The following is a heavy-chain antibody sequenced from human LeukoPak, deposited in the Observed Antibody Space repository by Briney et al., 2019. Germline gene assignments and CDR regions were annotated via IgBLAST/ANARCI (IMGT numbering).Heavy chain of an antibody. Sequence: GSLRLSCAASGFTFSSYDMIWVRQAPGKGLEWVSSISSSSIYIYYADSVKGRFTISRDNSKNTLYLQMNSLRVDDTAVYYCAKDLHFGSADYWGQGTLVTVSS. D-gene: IGHD3-10*01. V-gene: IGHV3-21*01. CDR2: ISSSSIYI. CDR1: GFTFSSYD. CDR3: AKDLHFGSADY. J-gene: IGHJ4*02.